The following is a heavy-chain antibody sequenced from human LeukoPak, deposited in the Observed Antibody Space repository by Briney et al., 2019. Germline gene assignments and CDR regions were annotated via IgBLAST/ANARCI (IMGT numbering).Heavy chain of an antibody. Sequence: GGSLRLSCAASGFTFSDYAMSWVRQAPGKGLEWVSAISGSGGSTYYADSVKGRFTISRDNSKNTLYLQMNSLRAEDTAVYYCAKDHETVLRYFDWLLKAANFDYWGQGTLVTVSS. CDR3: AKDHETVLRYFDWLLKAANFDY. V-gene: IGHV3-23*01. CDR2: ISGSGGST. J-gene: IGHJ4*02. CDR1: GFTFSDYA. D-gene: IGHD3-9*01.